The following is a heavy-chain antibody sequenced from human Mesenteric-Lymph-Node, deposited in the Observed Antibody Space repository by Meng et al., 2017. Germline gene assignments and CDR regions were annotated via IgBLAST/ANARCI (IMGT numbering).Heavy chain of an antibody. J-gene: IGHJ4*02. Sequence: QGQWWPPGGVVKKPGALQKVLCKASGNTFTNYGITWVRQAPGQGLEWMGWISAYNGNTNYAQTLQGRVTMTTDTSTSTAYMELRSLRSDDTAVYYCARVEVGITSGDYWGQGTLVTVSS. V-gene: IGHV1-18*01. CDR1: GNTFTNYG. CDR2: ISAYNGNT. CDR3: ARVEVGITSGDY. D-gene: IGHD1-26*01.